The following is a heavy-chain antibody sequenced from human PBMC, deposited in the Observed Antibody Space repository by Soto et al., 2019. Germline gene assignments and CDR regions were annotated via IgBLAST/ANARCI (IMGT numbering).Heavy chain of an antibody. CDR1: GFTFSNAW. J-gene: IGHJ4*02. CDR2: IKSKTDGGTT. D-gene: IGHD3-22*01. V-gene: IGHV3-15*01. CDR3: TTDRFYDSSGSFDY. Sequence: GGSLRLSCAASGFTFSNAWMSWVRQAPGKGLEWVGRIKSKTDGGTTDYAAPVKGRFTISRDDSKNTLYLQMNSLKTEDTAVYYCTTDRFYDSSGSFDYWGQGTLVTAPQ.